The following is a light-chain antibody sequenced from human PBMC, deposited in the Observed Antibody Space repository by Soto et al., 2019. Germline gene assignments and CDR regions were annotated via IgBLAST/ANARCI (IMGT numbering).Light chain of an antibody. J-gene: IGLJ1*01. Sequence: QSVLTQPASVSGSPGQSITISCTGTSSDVGNYNLVSWYQHHPGKAPKLMIYEGSRRPSGVSNRFSGSKSGNTASLTISGLQAEDEADYYCCSYAGPTYHVFGTGTKVTVL. CDR2: EGS. V-gene: IGLV2-23*01. CDR3: CSYAGPTYHV. CDR1: SSDVGNYNL.